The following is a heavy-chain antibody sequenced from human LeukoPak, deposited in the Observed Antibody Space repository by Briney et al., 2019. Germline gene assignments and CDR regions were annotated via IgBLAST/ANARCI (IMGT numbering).Heavy chain of an antibody. J-gene: IGHJ5*02. CDR1: GYTFTSYD. D-gene: IGHD2-2*01. Sequence: ASVKVSCKASGYTFTSYDINWVRQAPGQGLEWMGGIIPIFGTANYAQKFQGRVTITADESTSTAYMELSSLRSEDTAVYYCARDSVNSYCSSTSCYFHWFDPWGQGTLVTVSS. CDR2: IIPIFGTA. CDR3: ARDSVNSYCSSTSCYFHWFDP. V-gene: IGHV1-69*13.